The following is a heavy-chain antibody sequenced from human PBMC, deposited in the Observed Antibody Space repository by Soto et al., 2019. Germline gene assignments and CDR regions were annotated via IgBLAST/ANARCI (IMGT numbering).Heavy chain of an antibody. Sequence: PGGSLRLSCAASGFNVNSDYMNWVRQTTGKGLEWVASIYSGETTYYADSVRGRFTISSDKSKNTLYFQLSSLRIEDTAVYYCTRDGRGLGRLSLFEYWGQGVLVTVSS. CDR2: IYSGETT. CDR1: GFNVNSDY. D-gene: IGHD2-21*02. J-gene: IGHJ4*02. V-gene: IGHV3-53*01. CDR3: TRDGRGLGRLSLFEY.